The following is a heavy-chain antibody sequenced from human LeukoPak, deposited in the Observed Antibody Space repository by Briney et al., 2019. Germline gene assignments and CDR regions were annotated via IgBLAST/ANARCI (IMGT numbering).Heavy chain of an antibody. J-gene: IGHJ4*02. Sequence: GESLKISCKGSGYSFTSYWIGWVRQMPGKGLEWMGIIYPGDFKTRYSPSLQGLVTISVDKSINTAYLQWSSLKASDTAMYYCARPTYGASDYWGQGTLVTVSS. V-gene: IGHV5-51*01. CDR3: ARPTYGASDY. CDR2: IYPGDFKT. D-gene: IGHD4-17*01. CDR1: GYSFTSYW.